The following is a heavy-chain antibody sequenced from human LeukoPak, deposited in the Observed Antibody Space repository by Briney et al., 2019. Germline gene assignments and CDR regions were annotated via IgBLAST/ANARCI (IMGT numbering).Heavy chain of an antibody. V-gene: IGHV1-46*01. J-gene: IGHJ4*02. CDR3: ARARDLNDIVVVPAATDWYYFDY. Sequence: ASVKVSFKASGYTFTSYYMPWVRQPHGQGLEWVGIITPRGGSTSYAQKFQGRVTMTRDTSTSTVYMELSSLRSEDTAVYYCARARDLNDIVVVPAATDWYYFDYWGQGTLVTVSS. CDR2: ITPRGGST. CDR1: GYTFTSYY. D-gene: IGHD2-2*01.